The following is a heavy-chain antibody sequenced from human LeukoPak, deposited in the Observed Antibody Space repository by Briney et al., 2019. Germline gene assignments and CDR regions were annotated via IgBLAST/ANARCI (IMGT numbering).Heavy chain of an antibody. Sequence: SETLSLTCTVSGGSISSYYWSWIWQPAGKGLEWIGRIYTSGSTNYNPSLKSRVTMSVDTSKNQFSLKLSSVTAADTAVYYCVRDPQLYCSGGSCSRGWFDPWGQGTLVTVSS. CDR1: GGSISSYY. CDR3: VRDPQLYCSGGSCSRGWFDP. D-gene: IGHD2-15*01. CDR2: IYTSGST. V-gene: IGHV4-4*07. J-gene: IGHJ5*02.